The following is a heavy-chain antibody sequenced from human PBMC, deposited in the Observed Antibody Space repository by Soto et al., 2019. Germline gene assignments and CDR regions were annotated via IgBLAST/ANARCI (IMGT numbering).Heavy chain of an antibody. CDR1: GVTFGDYA. CDR2: IRSKAYGGTT. J-gene: IGHJ4*02. D-gene: IGHD6-13*01. Sequence: GGSLRLSCTASGVTFGDYAMSWVRQAPGKGLEWVGFIRSKAYGGTTEYAASVKGRFTISRDDSKSIAYLQMNSLKTEDTAVYYCTREPDSSSFYFDYWGQGTLVTVSS. CDR3: TREPDSSSFYFDY. V-gene: IGHV3-49*04.